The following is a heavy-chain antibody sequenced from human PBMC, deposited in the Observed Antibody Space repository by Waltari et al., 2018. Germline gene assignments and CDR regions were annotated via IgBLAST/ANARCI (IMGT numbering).Heavy chain of an antibody. J-gene: IGHJ4*02. CDR3: SRDSYYASAISPHWN. Sequence: EVQLVESGGGLVQPGRSLRLSCTISGFTLGDYAMSWVRQAPGKGLEWVAFSRSKAYGGTTEHAASVRGRFTMSRDDSNSIVYLQMNSLKTEDTGVYYCSRDSYYASAISPHWNWGQGTLVTVSS. CDR2: SRSKAYGGTT. V-gene: IGHV3-49*04. D-gene: IGHD3-10*01. CDR1: GFTLGDYA.